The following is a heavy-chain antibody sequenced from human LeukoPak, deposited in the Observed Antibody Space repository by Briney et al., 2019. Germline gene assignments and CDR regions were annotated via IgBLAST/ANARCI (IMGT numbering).Heavy chain of an antibody. D-gene: IGHD6-13*01. J-gene: IGHJ5*02. CDR1: GFTFSSYA. Sequence: GGSLRLSCAASGFTFSSYAMSWVRQAPGKGLEWVSAISGSGGSTYYADSVKGRFTISGDNSKNTLYLQMNSLRAEDTAVYYCAKDRQQQLVLNWFDPWGQGTLVTVSS. CDR2: ISGSGGST. V-gene: IGHV3-23*01. CDR3: AKDRQQQLVLNWFDP.